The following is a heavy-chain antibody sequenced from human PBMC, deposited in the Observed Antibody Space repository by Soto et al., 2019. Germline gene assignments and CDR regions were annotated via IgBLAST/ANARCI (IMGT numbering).Heavy chain of an antibody. V-gene: IGHV1-18*04. Sequence: QVQLVQSGAEMKKPGASVKVSCKASGYTFTTYGISWVRQAPGQGLEWMGWISAYNGNTHYAQKLQGRVTMTTDTSTSTAYVELRSLRSDDTAVYYCAREHFPSTYYSIDYWGQGTLVTVSS. CDR1: GYTFTTYG. CDR2: ISAYNGNT. J-gene: IGHJ4*02. D-gene: IGHD1-26*01. CDR3: AREHFPSTYYSIDY.